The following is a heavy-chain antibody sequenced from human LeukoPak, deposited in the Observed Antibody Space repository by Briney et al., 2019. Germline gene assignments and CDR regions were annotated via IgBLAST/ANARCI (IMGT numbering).Heavy chain of an antibody. CDR1: GFTFSSYE. CDR3: ARERGGFDY. V-gene: IGHV3-48*03. J-gene: IGHJ4*02. CDR2: ISSSASPI. Sequence: PGGSLRLSCAASGFTFSSYEMNWVRQAPGKGLEWVSYISSSASPIYYADSVKGRFTISRDNAKNSLYLQMNSLRAEDTAVYYCARERGGFDYWGPGTLVAVSS.